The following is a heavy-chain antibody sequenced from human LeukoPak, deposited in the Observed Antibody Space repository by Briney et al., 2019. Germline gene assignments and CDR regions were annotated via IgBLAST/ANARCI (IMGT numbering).Heavy chain of an antibody. Sequence: GESLKISCKGSGYSFTSYWIGWVGQMPGKALEWIGMIYPGDSDTRYSSSFQGQVTISADKSISTAYLQCSSLKASDTAMYYCARSYYYGSGNLYYGMDVWGQGTTVTVSS. CDR2: IYPGDSDT. D-gene: IGHD3-10*01. J-gene: IGHJ6*02. CDR1: GYSFTSYW. CDR3: ARSYYYGSGNLYYGMDV. V-gene: IGHV5-51*01.